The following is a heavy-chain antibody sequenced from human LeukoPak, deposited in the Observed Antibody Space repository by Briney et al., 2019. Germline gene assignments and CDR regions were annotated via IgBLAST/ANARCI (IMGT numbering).Heavy chain of an antibody. D-gene: IGHD3-10*01. CDR3: ARTMIRGVINSPLDY. CDR1: GYTFTSYY. Sequence: ASVKVSCKASGYTFTSYYMHWVRQAPGQGLAWMGVINPSGGGTSYAQKFQGRVTMTRDTSTSTVYMDLSSLRSEDTAVYYCARTMIRGVINSPLDYWGQGTLVTVSS. J-gene: IGHJ4*02. CDR2: INPSGGGT. V-gene: IGHV1-46*01.